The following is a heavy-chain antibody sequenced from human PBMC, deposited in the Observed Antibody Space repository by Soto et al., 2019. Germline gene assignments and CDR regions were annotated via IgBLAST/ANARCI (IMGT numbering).Heavy chain of an antibody. Sequence: QVQLQESGPGLVKPSQTLSLTCTVSGGSISSGDYYWSWIRQPPGKGLEWIGYIYYSGSTYYNPSLKSRVTISVDTSKNQFSLKLSSVTAADTAVYYCARAFDTIFGVDPDAFDIWGQGTMVTVSS. CDR1: GGSISSGDYY. CDR3: ARAFDTIFGVDPDAFDI. J-gene: IGHJ3*02. D-gene: IGHD3-3*01. V-gene: IGHV4-30-4*01. CDR2: IYYSGST.